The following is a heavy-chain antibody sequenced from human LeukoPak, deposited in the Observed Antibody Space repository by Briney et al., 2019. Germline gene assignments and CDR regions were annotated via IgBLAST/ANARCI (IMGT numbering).Heavy chain of an antibody. D-gene: IGHD6-19*01. CDR3: ARARYSSGWPFDY. Sequence: LGTLSLPCTVSGGSVSSGSYFWSWIPQPPGKGLGRIGHIYNSVSTPYNPSLKSRVTISVDTSKNQLSLNLSSVTAADTAVYYCARARYSSGWPFDYWGQGTLVTVSS. V-gene: IGHV4-61*01. CDR2: IYNSVST. CDR1: GGSVSSGSYF. J-gene: IGHJ4*02.